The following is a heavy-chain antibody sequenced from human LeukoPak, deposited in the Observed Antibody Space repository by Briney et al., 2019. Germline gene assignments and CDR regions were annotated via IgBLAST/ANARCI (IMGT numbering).Heavy chain of an antibody. CDR3: AREWVRGVRGYYYYYMDV. CDR2: ISGSGGST. V-gene: IGHV3-23*01. D-gene: IGHD3-10*01. CDR1: GFTFSSYA. Sequence: GGSLRLSCAASGFTFSSYAMSWVRQAPGKGLEWVSAISGSGGSTYYADSVKGRFTISRDNSKNTLYLQMNGLRAEDTAVYYCAREWVRGVRGYYYYYMDVWGKGTTVTVSS. J-gene: IGHJ6*03.